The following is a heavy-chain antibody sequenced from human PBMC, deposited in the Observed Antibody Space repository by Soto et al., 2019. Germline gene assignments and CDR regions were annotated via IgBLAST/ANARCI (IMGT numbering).Heavy chain of an antibody. CDR3: AREDTYGLYVDY. D-gene: IGHD5-18*01. J-gene: IGHJ4*02. V-gene: IGHV3-7*01. CDR2: IKQDGSER. Sequence: GGSLRLSCAASGFTFSSHWMSWVRQAPGKGLEWVANIKQDGSERYYVDSVKGRFSISRDNAENSLYLQMTSLRAEDTAVYYCAREDTYGLYVDYWGQGTLVTAPQ. CDR1: GFTFSSHW.